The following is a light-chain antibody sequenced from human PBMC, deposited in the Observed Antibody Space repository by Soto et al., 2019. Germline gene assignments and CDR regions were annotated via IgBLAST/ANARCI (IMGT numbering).Light chain of an antibody. CDR1: NIGSES. CDR2: DDS. V-gene: IGLV3-21*02. CDR3: QVWDFSGDLSV. J-gene: IGLJ1*01. Sequence: SSELTQPPSVSVAPGQTATITCGGNNIGSESVHWYQQKPGQAPVLVVYDDSDRPSGIPERFSGSNSGDTATLTISRVDAGDEADYYCQVWDFSGDLSVFGTGTKVTVL.